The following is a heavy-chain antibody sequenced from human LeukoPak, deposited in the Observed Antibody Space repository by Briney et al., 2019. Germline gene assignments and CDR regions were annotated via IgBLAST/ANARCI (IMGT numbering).Heavy chain of an antibody. CDR3: ARANWGSPYYFDY. CDR1: GFTVSSNY. CDR2: IYSGGST. V-gene: IGHV3-66*01. Sequence: PGGSLRLSCAASGFTVSSNYMSWVRQAPGKGLEWVSVIYSGGSTYYADSVKGRFTISRDNSKNTLYLQMNSLRAEDTAVYYCARANWGSPYYFDYWGQGTLVTVSS. D-gene: IGHD7-27*01. J-gene: IGHJ4*02.